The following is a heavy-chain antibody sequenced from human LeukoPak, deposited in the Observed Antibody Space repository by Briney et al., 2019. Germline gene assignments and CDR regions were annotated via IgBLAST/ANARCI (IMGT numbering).Heavy chain of an antibody. CDR1: GFTFSTYW. CDR2: ISYDGSSK. CDR3: ARGGRLLQWPTEGFDY. D-gene: IGHD1-26*01. Sequence: GGSLRLSCAASGFTFSTYWMSWVRQAPGKGLEWVAIISYDGSSKYYADSVKGRFTISRDNSKNTLYLQMNSLRAEDMAVYSCARGGRLLQWPTEGFDYWGQGTLVTVSS. J-gene: IGHJ4*02. V-gene: IGHV3-30-3*01.